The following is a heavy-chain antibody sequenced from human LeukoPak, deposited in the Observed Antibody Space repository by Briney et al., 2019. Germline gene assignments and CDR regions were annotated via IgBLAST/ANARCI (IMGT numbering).Heavy chain of an antibody. D-gene: IGHD3-22*01. V-gene: IGHV1-69*13. J-gene: IGHJ5*02. CDR3: ARLWYYYDSSGTEYP. CDR2: IIPIFGTA. Sequence: SVKVSCKASGGTFSSYAISWVRQAPGQGLEWMGGIIPIFGTANYAQKFQGRVTITADESTSTAYMELSSLRSEDTAVYYCARLWYYYDSSGTEYPWGQGTLVTVSS. CDR1: GGTFSSYA.